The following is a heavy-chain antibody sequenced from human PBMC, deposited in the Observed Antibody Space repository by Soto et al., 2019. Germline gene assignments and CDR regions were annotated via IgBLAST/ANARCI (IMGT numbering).Heavy chain of an antibody. CDR3: VREGRGSFDF. V-gene: IGHV3-23*01. J-gene: IGHJ3*01. CDR2: IGGRGNSA. CDR1: GFIFTHYA. D-gene: IGHD5-12*01. Sequence: PXLLLSLSFGASGFIFTHYAMNWVRQAPGKGLEWVSVIGGRGNSAYYADSVQGRFTISRDNSKNTLSLQMSSLTADDTAIYYCVREGRGSFDFWGRGTMVTVSS.